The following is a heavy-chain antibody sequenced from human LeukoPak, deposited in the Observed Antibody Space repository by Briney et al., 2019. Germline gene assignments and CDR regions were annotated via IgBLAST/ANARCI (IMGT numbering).Heavy chain of an antibody. V-gene: IGHV1-18*01. D-gene: IGHD2-21*01. J-gene: IGHJ1*01. Sequence: ASVKASCKASGYTFTSYGISWVRQAPGQGLEWMGWISANNGNTNYAQKLQGRVTMTTDTSTSTAYMDLRSLRSDDTAVYYCARDAYMDSEYFQHWGQGTLVTVSS. CDR3: ARDAYMDSEYFQH. CDR1: GYTFTSYG. CDR2: ISANNGNT.